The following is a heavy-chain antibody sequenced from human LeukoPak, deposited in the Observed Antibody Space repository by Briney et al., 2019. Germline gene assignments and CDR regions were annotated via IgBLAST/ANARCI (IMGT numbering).Heavy chain of an antibody. J-gene: IGHJ4*02. V-gene: IGHV3-21*01. CDR2: ISSSSSYI. Sequence: GGSLRLYCAASGFTFSSYSMNWVRQAPGKGLEWVSSISSSSSYIYYADSVKGRFTISRDNAKNSLYLQMNSLRAEDTAVYYCARDGYSYGPPALDYWGQGTLVTVSS. CDR3: ARDGYSYGPPALDY. D-gene: IGHD5-18*01. CDR1: GFTFSSYS.